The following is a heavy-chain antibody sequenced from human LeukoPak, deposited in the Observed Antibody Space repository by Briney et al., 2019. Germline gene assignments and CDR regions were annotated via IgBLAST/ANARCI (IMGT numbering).Heavy chain of an antibody. CDR3: ARDLREAVAGTYFDY. CDR1: GFTFSSYW. CDR2: IKQDGSEK. J-gene: IGHJ4*02. V-gene: IGHV3-7*01. D-gene: IGHD6-19*01. Sequence: PGGSLRLSCAASGFTFSSYWMSWARQAPGKGLEWVANIKQDGSEKYYVDSVKGRFTISRDNAKNSLYLQMNSLRAEDTAVYYCARDLREAVAGTYFDYWGQGTLVTVSS.